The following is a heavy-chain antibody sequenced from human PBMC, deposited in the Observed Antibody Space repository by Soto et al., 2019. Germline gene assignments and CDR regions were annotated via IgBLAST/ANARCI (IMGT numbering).Heavy chain of an antibody. V-gene: IGHV3-33*01. CDR3: GRDNGAYYYAWNFDS. CDR1: VFTFSTFG. J-gene: IGHJ4*02. Sequence: PGGSLRLSCAVSVFTFSTFGMHLVRQAPGKGLEWVALIWHDGSDKYYADSVKGRFTIYRYNSKNTLFLQMNSLRAEDTAVYYCGRDNGAYYYAWNFDSWGQGALVNVSS. D-gene: IGHD3-22*01. CDR2: IWHDGSDK.